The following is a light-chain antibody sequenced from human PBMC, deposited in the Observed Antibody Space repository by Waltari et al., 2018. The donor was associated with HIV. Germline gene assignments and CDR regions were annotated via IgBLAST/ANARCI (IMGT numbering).Light chain of an antibody. CDR3: QSSDSSGAYWV. CDR1: TLPKQY. J-gene: IGLJ3*02. V-gene: IGLV3-25*03. Sequence: SFELTQPPSVSVSPGQTASITCSGDTLPKQYVFWYQQRPGQAPVLVIYKDNERPSGIPERFAGSTSGTTVALTISGVQAEDEADYYCQSSDSSGAYWVFGGGTKVTVL. CDR2: KDN.